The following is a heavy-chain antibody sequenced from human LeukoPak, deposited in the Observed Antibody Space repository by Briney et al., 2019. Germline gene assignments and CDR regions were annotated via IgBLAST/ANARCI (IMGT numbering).Heavy chain of an antibody. CDR1: GGSFSGYY. J-gene: IGHJ5*02. CDR2: INHSGST. V-gene: IGHV4-34*01. Sequence: SETLSLTCAVYGGSFSGYYWSWIRQPPGKGLEWIGEINHSGSTNYNPSPKSRVTISVDTSKNQFSLKLSSVTAADTAVYYCARDAPNSSGSDWFDPWGQGTLVTVSS. D-gene: IGHD3-22*01. CDR3: ARDAPNSSGSDWFDP.